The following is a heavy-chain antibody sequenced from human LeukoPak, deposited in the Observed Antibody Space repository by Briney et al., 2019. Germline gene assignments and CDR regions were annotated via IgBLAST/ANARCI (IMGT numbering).Heavy chain of an antibody. CDR3: ARGEYCSGGSCYSALDY. J-gene: IGHJ4*02. V-gene: IGHV6-1*01. CDR2: TYYRSKWYN. CDR1: GDSVSSNSAA. Sequence: SQTLSLTCAISGDSVSSNSAAWNWIRQSPSRGLEWLGRTYYRSKWYNDYAVSVKSRITINPDTSKNQFSLQLNPVTPVDTAVYYCARGEYCSGGSCYSALDYWGQGTLVTVSS. D-gene: IGHD2-15*01.